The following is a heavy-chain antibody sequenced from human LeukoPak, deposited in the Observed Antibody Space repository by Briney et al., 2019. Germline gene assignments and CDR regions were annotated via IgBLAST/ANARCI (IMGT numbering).Heavy chain of an antibody. D-gene: IGHD2-2*03. CDR1: GGSISSYY. V-gene: IGHV4-59*01. J-gene: IGHJ6*02. CDR2: IYYSGST. CDR3: ARDRTGYCSSTSCYGVYGMDV. Sequence: SETLSLTCTVSGGSISSYYWSWIRQPPGKGLEWIGYIYYSGSTNYNPSLKSRVTISVDTSKNQFSLKLSSVTAADTAVYYCARDRTGYCSSTSCYGVYGMDVWGQETTVTVSS.